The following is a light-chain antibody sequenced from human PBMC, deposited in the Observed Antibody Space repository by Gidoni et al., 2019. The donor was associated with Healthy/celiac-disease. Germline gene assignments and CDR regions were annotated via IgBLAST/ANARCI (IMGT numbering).Light chain of an antibody. CDR2: DAS. V-gene: IGKV3-11*01. CDR3: QQRSNWPLT. J-gene: IGKJ4*01. Sequence: EIVLTQSPATLSLSPGQRATLSCRASQSVSSYLAWSQQQPVQAPRPLIYDASNRATGIPARFSGSGSGTDFTLTISSLEPEDFAVYYCQQRSNWPLTFGGGTKVEIK. CDR1: QSVSSY.